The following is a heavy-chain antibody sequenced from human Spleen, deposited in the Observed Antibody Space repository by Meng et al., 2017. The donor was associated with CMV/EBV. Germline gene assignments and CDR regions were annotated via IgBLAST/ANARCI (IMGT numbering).Heavy chain of an antibody. J-gene: IGHJ4*02. D-gene: IGHD1-26*01. Sequence: QVPLVQSGAGVKKPGASWKVSCKVSGYTLTEFSMNWVLQAPGKGLEWMGGFDPEDGETIYAQKFQGRVTMTEDTSTDTAYMELSSLRSDDTAVYYCARDSGSYSRLPLDYWGQGTLVTVSS. CDR2: FDPEDGET. CDR1: GYTLTEFS. V-gene: IGHV1-24*01. CDR3: ARDSGSYSRLPLDY.